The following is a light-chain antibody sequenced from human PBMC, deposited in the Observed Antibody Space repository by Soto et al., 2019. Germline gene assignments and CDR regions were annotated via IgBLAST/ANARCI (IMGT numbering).Light chain of an antibody. J-gene: IGKJ1*01. CDR2: DAS. V-gene: IGKV3-15*01. Sequence: EIGMPQSHATLSVSPGERATLSCRASQSVSSNFAWYQQKPGQAPRLLIYDASTRATGIPARFSGSGSGTEFTLTISSLQSEDFAVYYCQLRDSWPWTFGQGANVDI. CDR3: QLRDSWPWT. CDR1: QSVSSN.